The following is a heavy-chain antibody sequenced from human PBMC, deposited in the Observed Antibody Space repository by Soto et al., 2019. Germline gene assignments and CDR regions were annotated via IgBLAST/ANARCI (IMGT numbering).Heavy chain of an antibody. V-gene: IGHV3-33*01. J-gene: IGHJ4*02. CDR3: AREAYYYDSSGYYFIDY. Sequence: ESGGGVVQPGRSLRLSCAASGFTFSSYGMHWVRQAPGKGLEWVAVIWYDGSNKYYADSVKGRFTISRDNSKNTLYLQMNSLRAEDTAVYYCAREAYYYDSSGYYFIDYWGQGTLVTVSS. CDR1: GFTFSSYG. CDR2: IWYDGSNK. D-gene: IGHD3-22*01.